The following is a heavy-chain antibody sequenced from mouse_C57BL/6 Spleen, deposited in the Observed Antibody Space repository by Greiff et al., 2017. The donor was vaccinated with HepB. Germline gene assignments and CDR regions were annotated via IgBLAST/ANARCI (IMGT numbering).Heavy chain of an antibody. V-gene: IGHV1-78*01. D-gene: IGHD1-1*01. Sequence: VQLQQSDAELVKPGASVKISCKVSGYTFTDHTIHWMKQRPEQGLEWIGYIYPRDGSTKYNEKFKGKATLTADNSSSTAYMQLNSLTSEDSAVYFCAKMLQYYGSSYDWYFDVWGTGTTVTVSS. CDR1: GYTFTDHT. CDR2: IYPRDGST. J-gene: IGHJ1*03. CDR3: AKMLQYYGSSYDWYFDV.